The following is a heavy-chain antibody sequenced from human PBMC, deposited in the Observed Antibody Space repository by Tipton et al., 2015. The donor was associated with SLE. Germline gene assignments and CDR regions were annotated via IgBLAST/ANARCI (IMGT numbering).Heavy chain of an antibody. CDR3: ARSESYYSALTY. CDR2: IYHSGST. CDR1: CYSISSGYS. Sequence: TLSLTCAVSCYSISSGYSWGWIRQPPGKGLEWIGSIYHSGSTYYNPSLKSRLTISVDTSNNQFSLKLKSVTAADTAVYYCARSESYYSALTYWGQGTLVTVSS. D-gene: IGHD1-26*01. V-gene: IGHV4-38-2*01. J-gene: IGHJ4*02.